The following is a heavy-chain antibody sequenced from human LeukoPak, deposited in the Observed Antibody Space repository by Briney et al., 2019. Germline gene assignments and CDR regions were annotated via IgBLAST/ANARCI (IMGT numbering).Heavy chain of an antibody. CDR2: ISLYNDNT. Sequence: ASVKVSCKASGYTFTSYGISWVRQAPGQGLEWMGWISLYNDNTNYAENLQDRVTMTTDTSTTTAYMEPRSLRSDDTAVYYCARGRAMASEIDYWGQGTLVTVSS. J-gene: IGHJ4*02. D-gene: IGHD5-18*01. V-gene: IGHV1-18*04. CDR3: ARGRAMASEIDY. CDR1: GYTFTSYG.